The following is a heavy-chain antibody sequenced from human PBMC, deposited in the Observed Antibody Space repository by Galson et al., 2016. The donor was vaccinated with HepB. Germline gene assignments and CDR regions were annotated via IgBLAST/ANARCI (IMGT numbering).Heavy chain of an antibody. J-gene: IGHJ4*02. CDR2: ISSYSTYI. CDR1: GFTFSTHN. V-gene: IGHV3-21*01. Sequence: SLRLSCAASGFTFSTHNMNWVRQAPGKGLEWVSSISSYSTYIYYADSVKGRFTISRDNAKNSLYLQMNSLRAEDTAVYYCARAPQSWSYGSSGQTEFDYWGQGTLVTVSS. D-gene: IGHD3-22*01. CDR3: ARAPQSWSYGSSGQTEFDY.